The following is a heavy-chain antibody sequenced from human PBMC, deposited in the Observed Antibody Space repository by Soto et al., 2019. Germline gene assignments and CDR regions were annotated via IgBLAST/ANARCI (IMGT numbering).Heavy chain of an antibody. V-gene: IGHV1-2*04. J-gene: IGHJ5*02. CDR1: GYTFTGYY. Sequence: ASVKVSCTASGYTFTGYYIHWVRQAPGQGLEWMGWINPSSGGTNYAQKFQGWVAMTRDTSITTAYMELRSDDTAVYYCAKVRYFGSEIHSNLFGPWGQGTLVTVSS. D-gene: IGHD3-10*01. CDR3: AKVRYFGSEIHSNLFGP. CDR2: INPSSGGT.